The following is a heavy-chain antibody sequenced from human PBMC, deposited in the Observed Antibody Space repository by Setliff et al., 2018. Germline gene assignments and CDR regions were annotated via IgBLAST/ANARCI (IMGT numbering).Heavy chain of an antibody. J-gene: IGHJ4*02. CDR3: ALSDHYPFYYDY. CDR1: GDYISSQY. CDR2: ISNRGST. D-gene: IGHD3-3*01. Sequence: KSSETLSLTCTVSGDYISSQYWSWIRQPPGKGLEWIGYISNRGSTDYNPSLKSRVTISEDTSRSQFSLKLTSVTTADTAVYYCALSDHYPFYYDYWGLRLSWSPSPQ. V-gene: IGHV4-59*11.